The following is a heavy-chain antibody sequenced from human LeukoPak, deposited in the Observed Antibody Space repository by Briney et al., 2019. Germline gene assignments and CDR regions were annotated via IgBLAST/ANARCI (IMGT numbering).Heavy chain of an antibody. V-gene: IGHV4-61*01. CDR2: IYYSGST. CDR1: GGSVSGGNYC. Sequence: SETLSLTCTVSGGSVSGGNYCWSWIRQPPGTGLEWIGYIYYSGSTNYNPSLKSRVTMSVDTSQNQFSLKLSSVTAADTAVYYCARSSRRYCGGGGCFGYWGQGTLVTVSS. J-gene: IGHJ4*03. D-gene: IGHD2-15*01. CDR3: ARSSRRYCGGGGCFGY.